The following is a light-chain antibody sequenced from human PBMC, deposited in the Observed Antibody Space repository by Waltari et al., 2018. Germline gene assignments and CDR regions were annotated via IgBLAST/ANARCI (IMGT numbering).Light chain of an antibody. V-gene: IGKV1-5*03. CDR3: QQYNSYSPALT. Sequence: DIQMTQSPSTLSASVGDRVTITCRASQSISSWLAWYQQKPRKAPKLLIYKASSLESGVPSRFSGSGTGTEFTLTISSLQPDDFATYYCQQYNSYSPALTFGGGTKVEIK. CDR1: QSISSW. J-gene: IGKJ4*01. CDR2: KAS.